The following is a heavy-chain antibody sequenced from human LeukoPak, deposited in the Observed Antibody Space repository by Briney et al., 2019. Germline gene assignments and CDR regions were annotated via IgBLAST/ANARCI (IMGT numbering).Heavy chain of an antibody. Sequence: PGGSLRLSCAASGFTFSSYGMSWVRQAPGKGLEWVSAISGSGGSTYYADSVKGRFTISRDNSKNTLYLQMNSLRAEDTAVYYCAKDSFHYYDSSGYYSGLDYWGQGTLVTVSS. CDR1: GFTFSSYG. CDR3: AKDSFHYYDSSGYYSGLDY. CDR2: ISGSGGST. V-gene: IGHV3-23*01. D-gene: IGHD3-22*01. J-gene: IGHJ4*02.